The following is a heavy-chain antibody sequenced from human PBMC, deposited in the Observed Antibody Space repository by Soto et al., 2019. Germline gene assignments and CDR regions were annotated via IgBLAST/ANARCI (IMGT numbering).Heavy chain of an antibody. Sequence: QLQLQESGSGLVKPSQTLSLTCAVSGGSISSGGYSWSWIRQPPGKGLEWIGYIYHSGSTYYNPYLKSRVTISVDRSKTQFSLELSSVTAADTAVYYWASMRGGYDSRGYAYWGQGTLVTVSS. J-gene: IGHJ4*02. D-gene: IGHD3-22*01. CDR3: ASMRGGYDSRGYAY. V-gene: IGHV4-30-2*01. CDR2: IYHSGST. CDR1: GGSISSGGYS.